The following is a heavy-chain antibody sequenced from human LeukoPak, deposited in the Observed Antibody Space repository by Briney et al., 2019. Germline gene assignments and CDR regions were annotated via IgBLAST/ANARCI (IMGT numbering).Heavy chain of an antibody. V-gene: IGHV3-21*01. J-gene: IGHJ4*02. D-gene: IGHD5-24*01. CDR1: GFTFSSYS. Sequence: TGGSLRLSCAASGFTFSSYSMNWVRQAPGKGLEWVSSISSSSSYIYYADSVKGRFTISRDNAKNSLYLQMNSLRAEDTAVYYCARNVGDGSYYFDYWGQGTLVTVSS. CDR3: ARNVGDGSYYFDY. CDR2: ISSSSSYI.